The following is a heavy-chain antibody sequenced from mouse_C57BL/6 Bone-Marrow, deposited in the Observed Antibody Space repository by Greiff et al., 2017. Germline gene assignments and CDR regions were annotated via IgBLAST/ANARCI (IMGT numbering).Heavy chain of an antibody. V-gene: IGHV7-1*01. CDR2: SRNKANDYRY. D-gene: IGHD1-1*01. CDR1: GFTFSDFS. Sequence: EVKLVESGRGLVQSGRSLRLSCATSGFTFSDFSMEWVRQAHGKRLEWIAASRNKANDYRYEYSASVKGRFIVSRDTSHSILYLQMDALRADDTTIYYCARYELYYCGSRPFAYWGQGTMLTVSA. J-gene: IGHJ3*01. CDR3: ARYELYYCGSRPFAY.